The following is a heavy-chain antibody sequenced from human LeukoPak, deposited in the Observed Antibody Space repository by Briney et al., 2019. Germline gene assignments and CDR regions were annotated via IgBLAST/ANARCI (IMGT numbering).Heavy chain of an antibody. Sequence: PGGSLRPSCAASGFTVSSNYMSWVRQAPGKGLEWVSVIYSGGSTYYADSVKGRFTISRDNSKNTLYLQMNSLRAEDTAVYYCGLGQYGPVMDVWGKGTTVTVSS. D-gene: IGHD3-10*01. V-gene: IGHV3-66*02. CDR3: GLGQYGPVMDV. CDR1: GFTVSSNY. CDR2: IYSGGST. J-gene: IGHJ6*03.